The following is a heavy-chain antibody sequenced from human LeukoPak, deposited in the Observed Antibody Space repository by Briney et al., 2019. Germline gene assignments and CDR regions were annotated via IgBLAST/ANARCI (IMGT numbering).Heavy chain of an antibody. Sequence: GGSLGLSCGASGFSLSDYGMHWVRQAPGKGLEWVAVIWHDGSRKDYADSVKGRFTISRDNSKNTLHLQMNSLRVEDTAVYYCASQENLQAHAFDIWGQGTMVTVSS. J-gene: IGHJ3*02. CDR1: GFSLSDYG. CDR2: IWHDGSRK. CDR3: ASQENLQAHAFDI. V-gene: IGHV3-33*01.